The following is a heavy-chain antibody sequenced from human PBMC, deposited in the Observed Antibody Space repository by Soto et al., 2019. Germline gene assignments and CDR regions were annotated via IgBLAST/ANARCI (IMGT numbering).Heavy chain of an antibody. Sequence: QLQLQESGPGLVKPSETLSLTCTVSGGSISSSSYYWGWIRQPPGKGLEWIGSIYYSGSTYYNPSLKSRVTISVDTSKNQFSLKLSSVTAADTAVYYCARQPTIVPATAIPVEGMDVWGQGTTVTVSS. D-gene: IGHD2-2*02. CDR2: IYYSGST. V-gene: IGHV4-39*01. CDR1: GGSISSSSYY. J-gene: IGHJ6*02. CDR3: ARQPTIVPATAIPVEGMDV.